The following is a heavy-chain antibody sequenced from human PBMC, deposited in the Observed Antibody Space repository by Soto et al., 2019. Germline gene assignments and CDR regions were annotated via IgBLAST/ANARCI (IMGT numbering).Heavy chain of an antibody. V-gene: IGHV4-59*08. Sequence: SETLSLICTVSGGSITSYYWSWIRQPPGKGLEWIGYIHYSGITNYNPSLRSRVTMSLDTSTNQFSLKLSSVTAADTAVYYCARATVTTARGAFDIWGQGTMVTVSS. CDR3: ARATVTTARGAFDI. CDR2: IHYSGIT. D-gene: IGHD4-17*01. J-gene: IGHJ3*02. CDR1: GGSITSYY.